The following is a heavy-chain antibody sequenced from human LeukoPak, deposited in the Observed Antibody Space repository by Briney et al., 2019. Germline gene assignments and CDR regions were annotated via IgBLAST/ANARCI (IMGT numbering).Heavy chain of an antibody. V-gene: IGHV1-69*01. Sequence: GSSVKVSCKASGGTFSSYAISWVRQAPGQGLEWMGGIILIFGTANYAQKFQGRVTITADESTSTAYMELSSLRSEDTAVYYCARSNRVVAATLVYYYYYYGMDVWGQGTTVTVSS. CDR3: ARSNRVVAATLVYYYYYYGMDV. D-gene: IGHD2-15*01. CDR2: IILIFGTA. J-gene: IGHJ6*02. CDR1: GGTFSSYA.